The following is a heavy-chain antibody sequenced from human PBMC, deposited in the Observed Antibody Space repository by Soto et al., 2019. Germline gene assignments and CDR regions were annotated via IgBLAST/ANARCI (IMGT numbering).Heavy chain of an antibody. CDR1: GGSFSGYY. D-gene: IGHD2-15*01. Sequence: QVQLQQWGAGLLKPSETLSLTCAVYGGSFSGYYWSWIRQPPGKGLEWIGEINHSGSTNYNPSLKSRVTISVDTSNNQFSLKLSSVTAADTAVYYCARGGGYCSGGSCYSSKAFDYWGQGTLVTVSS. CDR3: ARGGGYCSGGSCYSSKAFDY. J-gene: IGHJ4*02. CDR2: INHSGST. V-gene: IGHV4-34*01.